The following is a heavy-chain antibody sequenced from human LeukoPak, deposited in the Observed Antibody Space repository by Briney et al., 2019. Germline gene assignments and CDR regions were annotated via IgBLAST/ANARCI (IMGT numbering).Heavy chain of an antibody. Sequence: GGSLRLSCAASGFTFSSYAMSWVRQAPGKGLEWVSAISGSGGSTYYVDSVKGRFTISRDNSKNTLYLQMNSLRAEDTAVYYCAKIPYYYDSSGYPLYYFDYWGQGTLVTVSS. V-gene: IGHV3-23*01. D-gene: IGHD3-22*01. CDR1: GFTFSSYA. J-gene: IGHJ4*02. CDR2: ISGSGGST. CDR3: AKIPYYYDSSGYPLYYFDY.